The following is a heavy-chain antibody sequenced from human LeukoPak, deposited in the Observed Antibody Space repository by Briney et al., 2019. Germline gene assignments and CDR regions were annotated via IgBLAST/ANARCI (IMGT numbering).Heavy chain of an antibody. J-gene: IGHJ4*02. CDR1: GFTFSSYG. V-gene: IGHV3-33*01. CDR2: IWYDGSNK. Sequence: GGSLRLSCAASGFTFSSYGMPWVRQAPGKGLEWVAVIWYDGSNKYYADSVKGRFTISRDNSKNTLYLQMNSLRAEDTAVYYCARDPPQYGSGSYPDYWGQGTLVTVSS. CDR3: ARDPPQYGSGSYPDY. D-gene: IGHD3-10*01.